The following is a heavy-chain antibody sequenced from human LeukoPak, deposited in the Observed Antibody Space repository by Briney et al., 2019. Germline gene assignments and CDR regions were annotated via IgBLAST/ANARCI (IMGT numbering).Heavy chain of an antibody. CDR3: ARLSKLSSGWYKTWHEPIDY. CDR2: ISAYNGNT. D-gene: IGHD6-19*01. CDR1: GYTFTSYG. Sequence: ASVKVSCKASGYTFTSYGISWVRQAPGQGLEWMGWISAYNGNTNYAQKLQGRVTMTTDTSTSTAYTELRSLRSDDTAVYYCARLSKLSSGWYKTWHEPIDYWGQGTLVTVSS. V-gene: IGHV1-18*01. J-gene: IGHJ4*02.